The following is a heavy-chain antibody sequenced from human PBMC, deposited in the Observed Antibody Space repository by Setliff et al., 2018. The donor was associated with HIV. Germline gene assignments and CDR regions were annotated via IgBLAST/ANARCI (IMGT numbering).Heavy chain of an antibody. CDR1: GYSISSGYY. Sequence: SETLSLTCTVSGYSISSGYYWGWIRQPPGKGLEWIGNIYHSGSTYYNPSLKSRVTISVDTSKNQFSLKLSSVTAADTATYACARGVVGNYYDFFNIYFWDYMDVWGNGTTVTVSS. J-gene: IGHJ6*03. CDR2: IYHSGST. V-gene: IGHV4-38-2*02. CDR3: ARGVVGNYYDFFNIYFWDYMDV. D-gene: IGHD3-3*01.